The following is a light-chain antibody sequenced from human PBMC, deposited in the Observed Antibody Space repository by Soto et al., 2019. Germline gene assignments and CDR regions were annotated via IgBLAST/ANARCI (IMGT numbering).Light chain of an antibody. CDR2: NNN. V-gene: IGLV1-44*01. Sequence: QSMLTQPPSASGTPGQRVTISCSGSSSNIGSNTVNWYQQLPGTGPKLLIYNNNQRPSGVPDRFSGSKSGTSASLAISGLQSDDEADYYCSAWDDNLNGHVVFGGGTKLTVL. CDR1: SSNIGSNT. J-gene: IGLJ2*01. CDR3: SAWDDNLNGHVV.